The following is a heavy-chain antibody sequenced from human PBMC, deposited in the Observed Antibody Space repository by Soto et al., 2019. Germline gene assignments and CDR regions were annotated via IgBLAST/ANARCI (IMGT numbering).Heavy chain of an antibody. Sequence: GGSLRLSCVASGFAFSDSAIHWVRQSSGKGLEWVGRIKDKGNNYAIAYAASVTGRFTVSRDDSKNTSYLQINSLKIEDTAIYFCTRHRIIWAYRMTAAVSNDGFESWGKGSMVTVAS. CDR3: TRHRIIWAYRMTAAVSNDGFES. J-gene: IGHJ3*02. CDR1: GFAFSDSA. CDR2: IKDKGNNYAI. V-gene: IGHV3-73*01. D-gene: IGHD2-21*02.